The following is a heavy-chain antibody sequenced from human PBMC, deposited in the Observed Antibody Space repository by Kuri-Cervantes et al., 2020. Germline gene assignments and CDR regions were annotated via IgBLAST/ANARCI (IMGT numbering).Heavy chain of an antibody. D-gene: IGHD4-17*01. V-gene: IGHV3-7*01. J-gene: IGHJ6*02. CDR2: IKQDGSEK. Sequence: GGSLRLSCAASGFTCSSYWMNWVRQVSGKGLEWVANIKQDGSEKYYVDSVKGRFTISRDNSKNTLYLQMNSLRAEDTAVYYCAKVQKKATETSYDYYYYGMDVWGQGTTVTVSS. CDR3: AKVQKKATETSYDYYYYGMDV. CDR1: GFTCSSYW.